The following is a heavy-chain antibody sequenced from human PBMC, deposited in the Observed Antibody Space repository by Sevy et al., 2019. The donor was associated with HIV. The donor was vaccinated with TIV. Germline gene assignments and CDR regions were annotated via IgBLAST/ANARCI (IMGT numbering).Heavy chain of an antibody. V-gene: IGHV4-4*07. CDR2: IYTSGST. CDR3: ARDRAGSSWYIEYYFDY. CDR1: GGSISSYY. D-gene: IGHD6-13*01. J-gene: IGHJ4*02. Sequence: SETLSLTCTVSGGSISSYYWSWIRQPAGKGLEWIGRIYTSGSTNYNPSLKSRVTMSVDTSKNQFSLKLGSVTAADTAVYYCARDRAGSSWYIEYYFDYWGQGTLVTVSS.